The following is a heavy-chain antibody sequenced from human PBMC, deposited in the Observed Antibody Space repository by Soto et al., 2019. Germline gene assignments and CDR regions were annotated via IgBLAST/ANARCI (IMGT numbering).Heavy chain of an antibody. CDR3: AKDSPGYYDILTGYSAPYYYYYGMDV. J-gene: IGHJ6*02. CDR1: GFTFSSYA. D-gene: IGHD3-9*01. Sequence: PGGSLRLSCAASGFTFSSYAMSWVRQAPGKGLEWVSAISGSGGSTYYADSVKGRFTISRDNSKNTLYLQMNSLRAEDTAVYYCAKDSPGYYDILTGYSAPYYYYYGMDVWGQGTTVTVSS. CDR2: ISGSGGST. V-gene: IGHV3-23*01.